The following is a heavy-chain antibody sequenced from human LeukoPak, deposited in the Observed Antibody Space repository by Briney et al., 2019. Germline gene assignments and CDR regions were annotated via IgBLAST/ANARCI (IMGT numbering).Heavy chain of an antibody. CDR2: ISGSGGST. CDR3: AKDGVYDYVWGSPPISYFDY. V-gene: IGHV3-23*01. D-gene: IGHD3-16*01. CDR1: GFTFSSYA. J-gene: IGHJ4*02. Sequence: GGSLRLSCAASGFTFSSYAMSWVRQAPGKGLEWVLAISGSGGSTYYADSVKGRFTISRDNSKNTLYLQMNSLRAEDTAVYYCAKDGVYDYVWGSPPISYFDYWGQGTLVTVSS.